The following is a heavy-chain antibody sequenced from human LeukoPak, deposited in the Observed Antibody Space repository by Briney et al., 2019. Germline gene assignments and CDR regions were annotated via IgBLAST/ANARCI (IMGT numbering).Heavy chain of an antibody. D-gene: IGHD4-17*01. CDR3: ARDYGVYGVDY. CDR2: IHKSGST. J-gene: IGHJ4*02. Sequence: SETLSLTCTVSGGSISSVSHYWSWIRQPAGKGLEWIGRIHKSGSTNYNPSLKSRVTISVDTSKNQFSLRLSSVTAADTAAYYCARDYGVYGVDYWGQGTLVTVSS. CDR1: GGSISSVSHY. V-gene: IGHV4-61*02.